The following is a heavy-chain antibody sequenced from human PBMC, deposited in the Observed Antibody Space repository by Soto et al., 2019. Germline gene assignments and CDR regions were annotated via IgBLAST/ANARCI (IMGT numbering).Heavy chain of an antibody. Sequence: VQLVESGGGVVQPGRSLRLSCAASGFTFSSYGMHWVRQAPGKGLEWVAVIWYDGSNNYYEDSVKGRLTISRDNSMNTLYLQMTGLRAEDTAVYYCATYCSGGSCYSGYYYYGMDVWGQGTTVTVSS. D-gene: IGHD2-15*01. J-gene: IGHJ6*02. CDR1: GFTFSSYG. CDR3: ATYCSGGSCYSGYYYYGMDV. CDR2: IWYDGSNN. V-gene: IGHV3-33*01.